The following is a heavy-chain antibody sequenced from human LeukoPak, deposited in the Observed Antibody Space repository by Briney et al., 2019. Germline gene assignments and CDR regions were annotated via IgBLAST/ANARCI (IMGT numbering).Heavy chain of an antibody. CDR3: ARARYGSGELEF. J-gene: IGHJ4*02. CDR1: GFTFSSYS. V-gene: IGHV3-48*04. D-gene: IGHD3-10*01. Sequence: GGSLRLSCAASGFTFSSYSMNWVRQAPGKGLEWVSYISSSGTTIYYADSVNGRFTISRDNAKNSLFLQMNSLRAEDTDVYYCARARYGSGELEFWGQGTLVTVSS. CDR2: ISSSGTTI.